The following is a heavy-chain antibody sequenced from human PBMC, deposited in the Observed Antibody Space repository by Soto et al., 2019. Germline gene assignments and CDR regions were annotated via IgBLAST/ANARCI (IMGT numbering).Heavy chain of an antibody. V-gene: IGHV4-34*01. CDR2: INHSGST. Sequence: SETLSLTCAFYGWSFSGYYWSWIRQPPGKGLEWIGEINHSGSTNYNPSLKSRVTISVDTSKNQFSLKLSSVTAADTAVYYCARERRRRTYYDILPNWFDPWGQGTLVTVSS. CDR3: ARERRRRTYYDILPNWFDP. J-gene: IGHJ5*02. D-gene: IGHD3-9*01. CDR1: GWSFSGYY.